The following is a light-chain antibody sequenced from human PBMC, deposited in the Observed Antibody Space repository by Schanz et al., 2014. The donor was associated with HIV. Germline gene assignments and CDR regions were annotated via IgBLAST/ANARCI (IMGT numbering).Light chain of an antibody. CDR1: SSDVGGYNY. CDR2: DVT. Sequence: QSALTQAASVSGSPGQSITISCTGTSSDVGGYNYVSWYQQHPDRAPKLLIFDVTNRPSGISPRFSGSKSDNTASLTISGLQPEDEADYYCISYTRDTVLFGGGTKLTVL. CDR3: ISYTRDTVL. V-gene: IGLV2-14*03. J-gene: IGLJ2*01.